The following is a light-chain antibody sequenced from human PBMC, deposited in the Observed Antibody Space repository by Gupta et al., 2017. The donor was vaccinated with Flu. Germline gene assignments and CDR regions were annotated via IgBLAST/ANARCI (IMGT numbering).Light chain of an antibody. CDR2: AVS. CDR1: QSIMTY. CDR3: QQRDSSPPT. Sequence: DIQMTQSPSSLSASAGDRVTITCRASQSIMTYLNWYQHKPGKAPKLLIYAVSNLQNGVPSRFSASGSGTDFTLSISRLQPEDFATYFCQQRDSSPPTFGQGTKVEVK. J-gene: IGKJ1*01. V-gene: IGKV1-39*01.